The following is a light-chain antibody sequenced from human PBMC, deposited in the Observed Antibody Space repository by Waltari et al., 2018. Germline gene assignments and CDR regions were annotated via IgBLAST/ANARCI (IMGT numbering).Light chain of an antibody. J-gene: IGLJ1*01. Sequence: QSALTQPASVSGSPGQSITLSCTGTSSDVGTYNLVSWYQQHPGKAPKLLIHEGSERPSGVSNRFSGSKSGNTASLTISGLQAEDEADYYCCSYAGRDDYVFGTGTKVTVL. V-gene: IGLV2-23*01. CDR3: CSYAGRDDYV. CDR1: SSDVGTYNL. CDR2: EGS.